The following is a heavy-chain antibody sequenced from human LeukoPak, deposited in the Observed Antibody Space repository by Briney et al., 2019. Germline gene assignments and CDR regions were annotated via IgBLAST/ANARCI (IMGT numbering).Heavy chain of an antibody. V-gene: IGHV3-48*03. D-gene: IGHD3-22*01. CDR3: ARGGDSYSSGYYFRFEY. J-gene: IGHJ4*02. CDR1: GFPFSSYE. CDR2: ISSSGGPI. Sequence: GGSLRLSCAASGFPFSSYEMTWVRQAPGKGLEWISYISSSGGPIHYSDSVKGRFTVSRDNVKNSLYLQMSSLRAEDTAVYYCARGGDSYSSGYYFRFEYWGQGTLVTVSS.